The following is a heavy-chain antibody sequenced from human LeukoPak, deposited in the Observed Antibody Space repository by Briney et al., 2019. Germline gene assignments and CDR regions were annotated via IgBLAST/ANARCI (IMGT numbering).Heavy chain of an antibody. CDR2: IYPGDSDT. CDR3: ARLRVAGTVDAFDI. CDR1: GYSFTSYW. J-gene: IGHJ3*02. V-gene: IGHV5-51*01. D-gene: IGHD1-14*01. Sequence: GESLKVSCKGSGYSFTSYWIGWVRQMPGKGLEWMGIIYPGDSDTRYSPSFQGQVTISADKSISTAYLQWGSLKASDTAMYYCARLRVAGTVDAFDIWGLGTMVAVSS.